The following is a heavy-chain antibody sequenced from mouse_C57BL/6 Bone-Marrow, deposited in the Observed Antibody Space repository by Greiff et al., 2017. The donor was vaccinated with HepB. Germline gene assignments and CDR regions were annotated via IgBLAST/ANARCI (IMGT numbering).Heavy chain of an antibody. CDR2: IWSDGST. Sequence: QVQLQQSGPGLVAPSQSLSITCTVSGFSLTSYGVHWVRQPPGKGLEWLVVIWSDGSTTYNSALKSRLSISKDNSKSQVFLKMNSLQTDDTAMYYCARQVPYYGKRAMDYWGQGTSVTVSS. V-gene: IGHV2-6-1*01. J-gene: IGHJ4*01. D-gene: IGHD2-10*01. CDR3: ARQVPYYGKRAMDY. CDR1: GFSLTSYG.